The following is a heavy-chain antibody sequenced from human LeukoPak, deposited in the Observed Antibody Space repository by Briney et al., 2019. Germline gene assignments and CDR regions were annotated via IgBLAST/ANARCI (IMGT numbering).Heavy chain of an antibody. J-gene: IGHJ4*02. CDR1: GLIFSTYE. Sequence: GGSLRLSCAASGLIFSTYEMIWVRQAPGRGLEWVSYISGNGDTIYYADSVKGRFTISRDNAKNSLCLQMNSLRAEDTAVYYCVSAYGGLLDYWGQGTLVTVSS. CDR3: VSAYGGLLDY. D-gene: IGHD3-16*01. CDR2: ISGNGDTI. V-gene: IGHV3-48*03.